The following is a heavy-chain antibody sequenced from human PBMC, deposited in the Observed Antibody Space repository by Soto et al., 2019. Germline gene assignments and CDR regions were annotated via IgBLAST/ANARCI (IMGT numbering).Heavy chain of an antibody. CDR1: GLTFSNYG. CDR2: ISGTSVEE. Sequence: VQLLESGGVLVQPGGSLTLSCTASGLTFSNYGMSWVRQAPGKGLEWVSYISGTSVEEHHADSVKGRFTISRDNSKNTLHLQMNSLRPDDTAIYYCVKALAAVGENWFDSWGQGSLVTVSS. D-gene: IGHD2-21*01. V-gene: IGHV3-23*01. CDR3: VKALAAVGENWFDS. J-gene: IGHJ5*01.